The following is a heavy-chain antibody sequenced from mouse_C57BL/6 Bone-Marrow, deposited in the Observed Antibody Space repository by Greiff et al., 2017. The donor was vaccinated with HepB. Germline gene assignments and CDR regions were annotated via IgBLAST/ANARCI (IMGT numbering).Heavy chain of an antibody. CDR2: ISSGGDYI. Sequence: EVMLVESGEGLVKPGGSLKLSCAASGFTFSSYAMSWVRQTPEKRLEWVAYISSGGDYIYYADTVKGRFTISRDNARNTLYLQMSSLKSEDTAMYYCTRVRHILYWYFDVWGTGTTVTVSS. CDR1: GFTFSSYA. J-gene: IGHJ1*03. CDR3: TRVRHILYWYFDV. V-gene: IGHV5-9-1*02.